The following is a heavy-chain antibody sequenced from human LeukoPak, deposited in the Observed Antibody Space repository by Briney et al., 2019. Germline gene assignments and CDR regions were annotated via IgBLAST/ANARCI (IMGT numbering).Heavy chain of an antibody. CDR2: INVYNGNT. CDR3: ARDDGNYYDSSGYTFEH. Sequence: GASVKVSCKASGYIFNSYGIGWVRQAPGQGLEWMGWINVYNGNTNYAQKFQGRVTMTTDTSTSTAYMEMRSLRSDDTAVYYCARDDGNYYDSSGYTFEHWGQGTLVTVSS. V-gene: IGHV1-18*01. D-gene: IGHD3-22*01. CDR1: GYIFNSYG. J-gene: IGHJ4*02.